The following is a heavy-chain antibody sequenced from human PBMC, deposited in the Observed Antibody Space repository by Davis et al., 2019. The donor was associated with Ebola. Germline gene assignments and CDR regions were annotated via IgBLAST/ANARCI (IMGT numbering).Heavy chain of an antibody. CDR3: AGADHKYGSGTSGLFDN. J-gene: IGHJ4*02. Sequence: PSETLSLTCTVSGGSISSGDYSWSWIRQPPGRGLEWIGYIYYSVSTSYNPSLKSRVIISLDTSKNQFSLKLSSVTAADTAVYYCAGADHKYGSGTSGLFDNWGQGTLVTVSP. V-gene: IGHV4-30-4*07. CDR1: GGSISSGDYS. D-gene: IGHD3-10*01. CDR2: IYYSVST.